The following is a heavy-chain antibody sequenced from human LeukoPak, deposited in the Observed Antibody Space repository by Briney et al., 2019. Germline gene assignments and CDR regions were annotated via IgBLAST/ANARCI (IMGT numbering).Heavy chain of an antibody. J-gene: IGHJ3*02. CDR1: VYTFTSYD. Sequence: ASVKVSCKAFVYTFTSYDINWVRQATGQGLEWVGWMNPNSGNTGYAQKFQGRVTMTRNTSISTAYMELSSLRSEDTAVYYCARGLLWFGELSGDAFDIWGQGTMVTVSS. D-gene: IGHD3-10*01. CDR2: MNPNSGNT. CDR3: ARGLLWFGELSGDAFDI. V-gene: IGHV1-8*01.